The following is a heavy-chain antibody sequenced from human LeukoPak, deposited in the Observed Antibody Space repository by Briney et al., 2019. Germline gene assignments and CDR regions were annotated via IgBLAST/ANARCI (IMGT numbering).Heavy chain of an antibody. CDR2: ISSSGSTI. Sequence: GGSLRLSCAASGFTFSDYYMSWIRQAPGKGLEWVSYISSSGSTIYYADSVKGRFTISRDNAKNSLYLQMNSLRAEGTAVYYCASPGDTAMVVHDAFDIWGQGTMVTVSS. V-gene: IGHV3-11*04. CDR1: GFTFSDYY. D-gene: IGHD5-18*01. CDR3: ASPGDTAMVVHDAFDI. J-gene: IGHJ3*02.